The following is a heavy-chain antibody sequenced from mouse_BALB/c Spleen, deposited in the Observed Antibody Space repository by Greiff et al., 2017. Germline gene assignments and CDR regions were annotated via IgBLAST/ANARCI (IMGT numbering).Heavy chain of an antibody. D-gene: IGHD1-1*01. CDR3: ARYGSSENY. J-gene: IGHJ2*01. V-gene: IGHV1-69*01. CDR1: GYTFTDYW. CDR2: IDTSDSYT. Sequence: QVQLQQPGAELVMPGASVKMSCKASGYTFTDYWMHWVKQRPGQGLEWIGAIDTSDSYTSYNQKFKGKATLTVDESSSTAYMQLSSLTSEDSAVYYCARYGSSENYWGQGTTLTVSS.